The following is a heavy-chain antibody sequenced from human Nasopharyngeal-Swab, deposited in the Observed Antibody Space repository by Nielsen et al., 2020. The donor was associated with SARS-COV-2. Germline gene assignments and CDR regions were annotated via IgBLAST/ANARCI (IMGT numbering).Heavy chain of an antibody. CDR2: IRSKANSYAT. V-gene: IGHV3-73*01. J-gene: IGHJ4*02. Sequence: GGSLRLSCAASGFTFSGSAMHWVRQASGKGLEWVGRIRSKANSYATACAASVKGRFTISRDDSKNTAYLQMNSLKTEDTAVYYCTSRNPETGSYWGQGTLVTVSS. D-gene: IGHD1-14*01. CDR1: GFTFSGSA. CDR3: TSRNPETGSY.